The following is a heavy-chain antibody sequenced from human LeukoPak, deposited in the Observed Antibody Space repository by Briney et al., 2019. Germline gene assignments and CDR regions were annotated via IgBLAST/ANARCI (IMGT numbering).Heavy chain of an antibody. J-gene: IGHJ4*02. CDR3: AKGRGYSGYDFFDY. CDR1: GFTFSSYS. CDR2: ISASGGST. D-gene: IGHD5-12*01. Sequence: GGSLRLSCAASGFTFSSYSMNWVCQAPGKGLEWVSAISASGGSTFYADSVKGRFTISRDNSKNTLYLQVNSLRAEDTALYYCAKGRGYSGYDFFDYWGQGTLVTVSS. V-gene: IGHV3-23*01.